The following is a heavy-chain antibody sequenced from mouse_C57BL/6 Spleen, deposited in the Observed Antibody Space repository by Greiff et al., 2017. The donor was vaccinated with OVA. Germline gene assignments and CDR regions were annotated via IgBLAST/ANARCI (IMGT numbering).Heavy chain of an antibody. CDR1: GFTFSDYG. Sequence: EVKVVESGGGLVKPGGSLKLSCAASGFTFSDYGMHWVRQAPEKGLEWVAYISSGSSTIYYADTVKGRFTISRDNAKNTLFLQMTSLRAEDTAMYYCANWDGDYWGQGTTLTVSS. J-gene: IGHJ2*01. V-gene: IGHV5-17*01. CDR2: ISSGSSTI. CDR3: ANWDGDY. D-gene: IGHD4-1*01.